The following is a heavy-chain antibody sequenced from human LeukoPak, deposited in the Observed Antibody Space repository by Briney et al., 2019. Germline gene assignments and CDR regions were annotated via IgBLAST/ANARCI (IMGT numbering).Heavy chain of an antibody. CDR1: GGSISSSNW. Sequence: SETLSLTCAVSGGSISSSNWWSWVRQPPGKGLEWIGEIYHSGSTYYNPSLKSRVTISVDTSKNQFSLKLSSVTAADTAVYYCARDRDYGDYSLGYWGQGTLVTVSS. CDR3: ARDRDYGDYSLGY. J-gene: IGHJ4*02. D-gene: IGHD4-17*01. CDR2: IYHSGST. V-gene: IGHV4-4*02.